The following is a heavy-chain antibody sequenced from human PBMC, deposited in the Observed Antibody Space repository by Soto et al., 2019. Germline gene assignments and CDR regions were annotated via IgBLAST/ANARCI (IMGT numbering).Heavy chain of an antibody. CDR3: ARDGYSNYGAFDI. Sequence: GGSLRLSCAASGFTFSSYAMHWVRQAPGKGLEWVAVISYDGSNKYYADSVKGRFTISRDNSKNTLYLQMNSLRAEDTAVYYCARDGYSNYGAFDIWGQGTMVTVSS. D-gene: IGHD4-4*01. J-gene: IGHJ3*02. CDR2: ISYDGSNK. V-gene: IGHV3-30-3*01. CDR1: GFTFSSYA.